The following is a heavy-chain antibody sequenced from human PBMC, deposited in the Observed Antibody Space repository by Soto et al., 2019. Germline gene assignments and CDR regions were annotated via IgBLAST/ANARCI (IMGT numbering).Heavy chain of an antibody. J-gene: IGHJ4*02. CDR1: GFTFSSYA. D-gene: IGHD2-2*01. CDR3: GRCTSTSCHLGSDY. V-gene: IGHV3-30-3*01. CDR2: ISHDGINK. Sequence: PGGSLRLSCAASGFTFSSYAMNWVRQAPGKGLEWVALISHDGINKYYADSVRGRFTISRDSSTNTLYLQMNSLRAADTAVYCCGRCTSTSCHLGSDYWGQGTLVTVSS.